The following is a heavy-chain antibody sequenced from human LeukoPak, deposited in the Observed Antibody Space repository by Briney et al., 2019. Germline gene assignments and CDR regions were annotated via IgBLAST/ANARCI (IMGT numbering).Heavy chain of an antibody. CDR1: GFSFSAYA. J-gene: IGHJ3*02. V-gene: IGHV3-23*01. CDR2: IRGSGVNT. CDR3: ARDPNGDYIGAFDM. Sequence: GGSLRLSCTASGFSFSAYAMMLVRQAPGKGPDWVSAIRGSGVNTYYADYVRGRFTISRDNSKYTLFLQMNSLRAEDTAVYYCARDPNGDYIGAFDMWGPGTMVTVSS. D-gene: IGHD4-17*01.